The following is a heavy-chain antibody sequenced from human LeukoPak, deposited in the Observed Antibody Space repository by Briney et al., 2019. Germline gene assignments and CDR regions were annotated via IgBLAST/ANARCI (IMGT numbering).Heavy chain of an antibody. Sequence: GGSLRLSCAASGFTFSSYAMHWVRQAPGKGLEWVAVISYDGSNKYYADSVKGRFTISRDNSKNTLYLQMNSLRAEDTAVYYCARASYYGSGGIIDGYFQHWGQGTLVTVSS. D-gene: IGHD3-10*01. J-gene: IGHJ1*01. V-gene: IGHV3-30-3*01. CDR3: ARASYYGSGGIIDGYFQH. CDR1: GFTFSSYA. CDR2: ISYDGSNK.